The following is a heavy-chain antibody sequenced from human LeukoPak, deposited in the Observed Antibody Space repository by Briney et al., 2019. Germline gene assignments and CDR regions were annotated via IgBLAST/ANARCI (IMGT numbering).Heavy chain of an antibody. CDR2: MNPNSGNT. D-gene: IGHD3-22*01. Sequence: ASVKVSCKASGYTFTSYDINWGRQAPGQGLEWMGWMNPNSGNTGYAQKFQGRVTMTRNTPISTAYMELRSLRSEDTAVYYCARENYYDSSGYFLPFDPWGQGTLVTVSS. J-gene: IGHJ5*02. CDR1: GYTFTSYD. CDR3: ARENYYDSSGYFLPFDP. V-gene: IGHV1-8*01.